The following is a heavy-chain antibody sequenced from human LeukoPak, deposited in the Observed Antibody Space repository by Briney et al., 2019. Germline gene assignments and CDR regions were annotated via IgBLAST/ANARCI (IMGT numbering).Heavy chain of an antibody. CDR1: NGSINSYF. CDR2: IYDSGGT. CDR3: AGEGDYDSSGYPSL. V-gene: IGHV4-59*12. J-gene: IGHJ4*02. D-gene: IGHD3-22*01. Sequence: PSETLSLTCTVSNGSINSYFWNWIRQSPGKGLEWIGLIYDSGGTDYNPSLKSRVTISVDMSKNQFSLKLSSVTAADTAVYYCAGEGDYDSSGYPSLWGQGTLVTVSS.